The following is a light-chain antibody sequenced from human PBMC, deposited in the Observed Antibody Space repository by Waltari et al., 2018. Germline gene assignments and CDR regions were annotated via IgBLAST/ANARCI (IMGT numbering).Light chain of an antibody. V-gene: IGLV2-11*01. J-gene: IGLJ3*02. Sequence: QSALTQPRAVSGSPGQSVPISCTATTSDVGGYNHFSWYQQPPGKAPKLMIYDVSNRPSGVPDRFSGSKSGNTASLTISGLQAEDEADYYCCSNAGSYTWVFGGGTKLTVL. CDR1: TSDVGGYNH. CDR2: DVS. CDR3: CSNAGSYTWV.